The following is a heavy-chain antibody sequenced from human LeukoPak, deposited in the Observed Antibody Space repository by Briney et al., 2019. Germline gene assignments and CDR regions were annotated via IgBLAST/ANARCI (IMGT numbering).Heavy chain of an antibody. Sequence: ASVKVSCKASGYTFTSYDINWVRQAPGQGLEWMGWMNPNSGNTGYAQKFQGRVTMTRNTSISTAYMELSSLRSEDTAVYYCARGEMYDYVWGSYRLPSCDYWGQGTLVTVSS. V-gene: IGHV1-8*01. D-gene: IGHD3-16*02. CDR2: MNPNSGNT. CDR1: GYTFTSYD. J-gene: IGHJ4*02. CDR3: ARGEMYDYVWGSYRLPSCDY.